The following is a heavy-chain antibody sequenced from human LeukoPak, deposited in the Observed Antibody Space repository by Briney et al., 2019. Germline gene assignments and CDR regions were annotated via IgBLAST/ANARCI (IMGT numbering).Heavy chain of an antibody. D-gene: IGHD6-13*01. CDR2: ISAYNGNT. CDR3: ARDSSSSPEWFDP. J-gene: IGHJ5*02. CDR1: GYTFTGYY. V-gene: IGHV1-18*04. Sequence: ASVKVSCKASGYTFTGYYMHWVRQAPGQGLEWMGWISAYNGNTNYAQKLQGRVTMTTDTSTSTAYMELRSLRSDDTAVYYCARDSSSSPEWFDPWGQGTLVTVSS.